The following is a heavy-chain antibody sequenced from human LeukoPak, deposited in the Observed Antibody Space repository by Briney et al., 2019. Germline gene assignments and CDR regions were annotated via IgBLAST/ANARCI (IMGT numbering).Heavy chain of an antibody. J-gene: IGHJ4*02. D-gene: IGHD2-15*01. Sequence: TGGSLRLSCAASGFTFSSYGMHWVRQAPGKGLEWVAFIRYDGSNKYYADSVEGRFTISRDNSKNTLYLQMNSLRAEDTAVYYCAKDPTYCSGGSCYSSVFYWGQGTLVTVSS. CDR2: IRYDGSNK. CDR3: AKDPTYCSGGSCYSSVFY. CDR1: GFTFSSYG. V-gene: IGHV3-30*02.